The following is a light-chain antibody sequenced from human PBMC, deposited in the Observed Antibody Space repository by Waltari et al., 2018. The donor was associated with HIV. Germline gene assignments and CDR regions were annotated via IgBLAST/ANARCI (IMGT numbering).Light chain of an antibody. CDR1: QSLVYSDVNTN. V-gene: IGKV2-30*01. CDR2: KVS. Sequence: DVVMTQSPLSLPVTLGQPASISCRSSQSLVYSDVNTNLNWFQQRPGQSPRRLMYKVSNRDSVVPDRFSGSGSGTDFTLKISRVEADDVGVYYCTQGTHRPPYTLGQGTKLEIK. CDR3: TQGTHRPPYT. J-gene: IGKJ2*01.